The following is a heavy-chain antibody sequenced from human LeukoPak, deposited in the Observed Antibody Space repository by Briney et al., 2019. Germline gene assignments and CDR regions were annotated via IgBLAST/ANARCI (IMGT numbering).Heavy chain of an antibody. V-gene: IGHV1-18*01. CDR1: GYTFTYYA. CDR2: TSTYNDGK. CDR3: GAGHPRVDY. J-gene: IGHJ4*02. Sequence: ASVKVSCKASGYTFTYYAITWVRQAPGQGLEWMGWTSTYNDGKNYAQSLQGRITMTTDTSTNTAYMELSSLRSDDTAVYYCGAGHPRVDYWGQGALVTVSS.